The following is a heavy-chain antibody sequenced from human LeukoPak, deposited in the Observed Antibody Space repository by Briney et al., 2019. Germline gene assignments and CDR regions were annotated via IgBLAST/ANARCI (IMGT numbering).Heavy chain of an antibody. Sequence: SETLSLTCTVSGGSISSYYWSWLRQPPGKGLEWNGYIYYSGSTNYNPSLKSRVTISVDTSKNQFSLKLSSVTAADTAVYYCARVMHDFWSGYLYYFDYWGQGTLVTVSS. V-gene: IGHV4-59*01. J-gene: IGHJ4*02. CDR2: IYYSGST. CDR1: GGSISSYY. D-gene: IGHD3-3*01. CDR3: ARVMHDFWSGYLYYFDY.